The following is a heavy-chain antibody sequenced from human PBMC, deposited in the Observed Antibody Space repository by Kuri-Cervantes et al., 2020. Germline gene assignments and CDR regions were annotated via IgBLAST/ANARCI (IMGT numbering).Heavy chain of an antibody. J-gene: IGHJ4*02. CDR2: ISGAGKTI. V-gene: IGHV3-11*04. Sequence: LSLTCAASGFTFDDYTMHWVRQAPGKGLEWISYISGAGKTIYSADSLKGRFAISRDNAKKSLYLQMNSLRADDTAVYYCARAFHGPPASGADFDYWGQGVLVTVSS. CDR3: ARAFHGPPASGADFDY. CDR1: GFTFDDYT. D-gene: IGHD6-13*01.